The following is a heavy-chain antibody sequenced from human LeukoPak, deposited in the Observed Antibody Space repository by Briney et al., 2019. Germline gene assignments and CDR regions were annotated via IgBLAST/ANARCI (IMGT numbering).Heavy chain of an antibody. CDR2: IIPIFGTA. J-gene: IGHJ1*01. D-gene: IGHD5-12*01. Sequence: ASVKVSCKASGGTFSSYAISWVRQAPGQGLEWMGRIIPIFGTANYAQKFQGRLTITTDESTSTAYMELSSLRSEDTAVYYCATTSGYDSHFQHWGQGTLVTVSS. V-gene: IGHV1-69*05. CDR1: GGTFSSYA. CDR3: ATTSGYDSHFQH.